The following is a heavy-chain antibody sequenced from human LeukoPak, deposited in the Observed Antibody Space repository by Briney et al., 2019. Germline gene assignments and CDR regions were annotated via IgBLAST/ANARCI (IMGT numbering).Heavy chain of an antibody. J-gene: IGHJ4*02. CDR3: ARVGAAAAVDY. CDR2: IYYSGST. D-gene: IGHD6-13*01. V-gene: IGHV4-59*01. CDR1: GGSISNYY. Sequence: PSETLSLTCTVSGGSISNYYWSWIRQPPGKGLEWIGYIYYSGSTNYNPSLKSRVTISVDTSKNQFSLKLSSVTAADTAVYYCARVGAAAAVDYWGQGTLVTVSS.